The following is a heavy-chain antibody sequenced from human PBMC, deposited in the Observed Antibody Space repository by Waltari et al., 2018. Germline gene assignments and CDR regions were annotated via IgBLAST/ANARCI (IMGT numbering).Heavy chain of an antibody. CDR3: ARLPVLTHHSAYSSGWYHYYYYYMDV. CDR2: IYPGDSDT. J-gene: IGHJ6*03. V-gene: IGHV5-51*01. Sequence: EVQLVQSGAEVKKPGESLKISCKGSGYSFTSYWIGWVRQMPGKGLEWMGIIYPGDSDTRYSPSFQGQVTISADKSISTAYLQWSSLKASDTAMYYCARLPVLTHHSAYSSGWYHYYYYYMDVWGKGTTVTVSS. CDR1: GYSFTSYW. D-gene: IGHD6-19*01.